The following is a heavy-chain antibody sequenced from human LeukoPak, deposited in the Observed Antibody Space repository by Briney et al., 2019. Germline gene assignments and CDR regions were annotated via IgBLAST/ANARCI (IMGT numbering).Heavy chain of an antibody. J-gene: IGHJ6*02. V-gene: IGHV4-59*12. D-gene: IGHD3-9*01. Sequence: SETLSLTCTVSGGSINSYYWSWIRQPPGKGLEWIGYIYSSGSTNYNPSLKSRVTISVDTSKNQFSLKLSSVTAADTAVYYCARGDILTGYWPYYYYYGMDVWGQGTTVTVSS. CDR3: ARGDILTGYWPYYYYYGMDV. CDR1: GGSINSYY. CDR2: IYSSGST.